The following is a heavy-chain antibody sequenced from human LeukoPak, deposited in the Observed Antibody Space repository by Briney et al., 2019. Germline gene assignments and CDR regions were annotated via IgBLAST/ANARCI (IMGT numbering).Heavy chain of an antibody. CDR3: AKDQSDNAGYYFDY. CDR1: GFTFSRYA. D-gene: IGHD1-1*01. J-gene: IGHJ4*02. CDR2: ISYDGSNK. V-gene: IGHV3-30*18. Sequence: GGSLRLSCAASGFTFSRYAMHWVRQAPGKGLEWVAIISYDGSNKFYADSVKGRFTISRDNSKNTLFLQMDRLRAEDTAVYYCAKDQSDNAGYYFDYWGQGTLVTVSS.